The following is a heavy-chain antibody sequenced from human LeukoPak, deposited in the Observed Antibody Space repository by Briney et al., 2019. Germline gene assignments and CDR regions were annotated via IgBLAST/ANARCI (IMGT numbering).Heavy chain of an antibody. CDR3: ARLLGGGFDY. D-gene: IGHD2-15*01. Sequence: PSETLSLTCTVSGGSISSYYWSWIRQPPGKGLEWIGYIYYSGSTNYNPSLKSRVTISVDTSKNQFSLKLSSVTAADTAVYYCARLLGGGFDYWGQGTLVTVSS. CDR1: GGSISSYY. J-gene: IGHJ4*02. V-gene: IGHV4-59*08. CDR2: IYYSGST.